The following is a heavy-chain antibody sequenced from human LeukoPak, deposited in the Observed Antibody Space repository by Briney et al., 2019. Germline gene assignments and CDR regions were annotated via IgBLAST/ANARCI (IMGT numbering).Heavy chain of an antibody. CDR1: GYTFTGYY. V-gene: IGHV1-2*02. CDR3: ARDSVYYGSGSYYRPYYYYMDV. J-gene: IGHJ6*03. D-gene: IGHD3-10*01. CDR2: INPNSGGT. Sequence: ASVKVSCKASGYTFTGYYMHWVRQAPGQGLEWMGWINPNSGGTNYAQKFQGRVTMTRDTSISTAYMALSRLRSDDTAVYYCARDSVYYGSGSYYRPYYYYMDVWGKGTTLTISS.